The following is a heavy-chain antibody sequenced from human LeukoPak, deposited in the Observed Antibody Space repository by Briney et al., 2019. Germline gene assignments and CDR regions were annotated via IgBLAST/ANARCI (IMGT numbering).Heavy chain of an antibody. CDR1: GFTFSNYW. CDR3: ATRGRHYFDY. D-gene: IGHD1-26*01. J-gene: IGHJ4*02. V-gene: IGHV3-7*03. CDR2: INQDGSEK. Sequence: PGGSLRLSCAASGFTFSNYWMSWVRQAPGKGLEWVANINQDGSEKYYVDSVRGRFTISRDNAKNSVYLHMNSLRAEDTAVYYCATRGRHYFDYWGQGTLVTVSS.